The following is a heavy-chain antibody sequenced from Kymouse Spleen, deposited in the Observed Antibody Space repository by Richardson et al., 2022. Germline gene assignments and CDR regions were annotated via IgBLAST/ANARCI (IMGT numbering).Heavy chain of an antibody. CDR3: AKERATGTYFDY. Sequence: QVQLVESGGGVVQPGRSLRLSCAASGFTFSSYGMHWVRQAPGKGLEWVAVISYDGSNKYYADSVKGRFTISRDNSKNTLYLQMNSLRAEDTAVYYCAKERATGTYFDYWGQGTLVTVSS. CDR2: ISYDGSNK. V-gene: IGHV3-30*18. D-gene: IGHD1-1*01,IGHD1-20*01,IGHD1-7*01. J-gene: IGHJ4*02. CDR1: GFTFSSYG.